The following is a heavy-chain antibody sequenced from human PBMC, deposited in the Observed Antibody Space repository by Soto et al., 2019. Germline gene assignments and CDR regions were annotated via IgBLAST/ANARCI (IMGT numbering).Heavy chain of an antibody. CDR1: GYTFTSYD. CDR3: ARGYYYDSSGYSQTDFDY. D-gene: IGHD3-22*01. J-gene: IGHJ4*02. V-gene: IGHV1-8*01. Sequence: ASVKVSCKASGYTFTSYDINWVRQATGQGLEWMGWMNPNSGNTGYAQKFQGRVTMTRNTSISTAYMELSSLRSEDTAVYYCARGYYYDSSGYSQTDFDYWGQGTLVTVSS. CDR2: MNPNSGNT.